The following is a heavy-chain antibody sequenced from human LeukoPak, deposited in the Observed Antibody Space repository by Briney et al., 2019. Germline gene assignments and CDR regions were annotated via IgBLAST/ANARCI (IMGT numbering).Heavy chain of an antibody. CDR2: ISGSGGST. Sequence: GGSLRLPCAASGFTFSSYGMHWVRQAPGKGLEWVSAISGSGGSTYYADSVKGRFTISRDNSKNTLYLQMNSLRAADTAVYYCAKDGRSVVVPAAIGRDWFDPWGQGTLVTVSS. V-gene: IGHV3-23*01. D-gene: IGHD2-2*02. CDR3: AKDGRSVVVPAAIGRDWFDP. J-gene: IGHJ5*02. CDR1: GFTFSSYG.